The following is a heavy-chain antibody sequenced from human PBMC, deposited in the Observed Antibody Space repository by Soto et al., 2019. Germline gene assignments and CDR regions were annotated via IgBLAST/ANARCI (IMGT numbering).Heavy chain of an antibody. Sequence: QVQLVQSGAEVKKPGSSVKVSCKASGGTFSSYTISWVRQAPGQGLEWMGRIIPILGIANPAQKFQGRVTITAEKSTSTAYMELSSLRSEDTAVYYGAILFRSYYMYVWGKGTTVTVSS. J-gene: IGHJ6*03. CDR3: AILFRSYYMYV. CDR1: GGTFSSYT. CDR2: IIPILGIA. D-gene: IGHD3-10*01. V-gene: IGHV1-69*02.